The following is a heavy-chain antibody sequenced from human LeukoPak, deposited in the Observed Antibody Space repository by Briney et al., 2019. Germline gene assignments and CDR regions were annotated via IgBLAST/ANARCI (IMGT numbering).Heavy chain of an antibody. CDR1: GFTFSSFW. D-gene: IGHD1-26*01. CDR3: VSLFGGSEWELRY. J-gene: IGHJ4*01. V-gene: IGHV3-7*01. CDR2: IKQDGSEK. Sequence: GGSLRLSCAASGFTFSSFWMSWVRQAPGKGPERVASIKQDGSEKYYVGSVEGRFTISRDSSKNSLYLQMNSLRVEDTAVYYCVSLFGGSEWELRYWXXXXLVTVSS.